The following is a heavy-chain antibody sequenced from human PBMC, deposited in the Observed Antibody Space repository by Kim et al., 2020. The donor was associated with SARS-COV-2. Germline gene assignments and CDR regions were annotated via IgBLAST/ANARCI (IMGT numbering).Heavy chain of an antibody. CDR1: GGSISSYY. J-gene: IGHJ4*02. Sequence: SETLSLNCTVSGGSISSYYWSWIRQPPGKGLEWIGYIYYSGSTNYNPSLKSRVTISVDTSKNQFSLKLSSVTAADTAVYYCARTVYDSSGYYYESRLGYFDYWGQGTLVTVSS. CDR2: IYYSGST. V-gene: IGHV4-59*01. D-gene: IGHD3-22*01. CDR3: ARTVYDSSGYYYESRLGYFDY.